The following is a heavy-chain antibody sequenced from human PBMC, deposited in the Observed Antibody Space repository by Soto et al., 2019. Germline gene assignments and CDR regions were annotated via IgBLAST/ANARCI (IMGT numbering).Heavy chain of an antibody. CDR1: NGSVSSGTYP. CDR3: ARGHYYYGMDV. V-gene: IGHV4-30-2*01. J-gene: IGHJ6*02. CDR2: IYYSGTT. Sequence: SETLSLTCTVSNGSVSSGTYPWSWVRQPPGKGLEWIGYIYYSGTTYYTPSLKSRLTMSMDRANDHFSLNLTSVTAADTAVYFCARGHYYYGMDVWGQGITVTVSS.